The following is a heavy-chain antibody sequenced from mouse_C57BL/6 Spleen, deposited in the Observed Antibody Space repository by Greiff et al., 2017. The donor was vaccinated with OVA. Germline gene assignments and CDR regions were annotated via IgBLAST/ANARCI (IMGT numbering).Heavy chain of an antibody. D-gene: IGHD1-1*01. CDR2: IDPSDSYT. J-gene: IGHJ2*01. V-gene: IGHV1-50*01. Sequence: VQLQQPGAELVKPGASVKLSCKASGYTFTSYWMQWVKQRPGQGLEWIGEIDPSDSYTNYNQKFKGKATLTVDTSSSTAYMQLSSLTSEDSAVYYCARRTTVVYFDYWGQGTTLTVSS. CDR3: ARRTTVVYFDY. CDR1: GYTFTSYW.